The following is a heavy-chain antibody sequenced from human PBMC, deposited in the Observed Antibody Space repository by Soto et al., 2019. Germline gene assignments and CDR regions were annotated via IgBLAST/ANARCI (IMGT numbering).Heavy chain of an antibody. CDR2: ISGSGGST. D-gene: IGHD3-22*01. J-gene: IGHJ4*02. Sequence: EVQLLESGGGLVQPGGSLRLSFAASGLTFTSYAMSWVRQAPGKGLGWVSAISGSGGSTYYADSVKGRFTISRDNSKNTLYLQMNSLRAEDTAVYYCAKDVWYYDSSGYYYWGQGTLVTVSS. CDR1: GLTFTSYA. CDR3: AKDVWYYDSSGYYY. V-gene: IGHV3-23*01.